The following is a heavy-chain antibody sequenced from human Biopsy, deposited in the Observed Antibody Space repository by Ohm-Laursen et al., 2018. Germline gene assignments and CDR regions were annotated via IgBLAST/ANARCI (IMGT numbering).Heavy chain of an antibody. J-gene: IGHJ6*02. Sequence: SSVKVSCNSSGDTFTTSAISWVRQVPGQGLDWMGRIIPILGTVDYGQNFQGRVTIRADTSTTFLELTSLRYDDTAVYYCASGDIGGIGLDVWGQGTTVTVSS. CDR1: GDTFTTSA. V-gene: IGHV1-69*04. CDR2: IIPILGTV. CDR3: ASGDIGGIGLDV. D-gene: IGHD3-10*01.